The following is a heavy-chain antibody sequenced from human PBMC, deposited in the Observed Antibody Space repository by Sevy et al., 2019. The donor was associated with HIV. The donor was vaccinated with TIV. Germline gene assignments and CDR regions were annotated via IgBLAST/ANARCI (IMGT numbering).Heavy chain of an antibody. CDR2: ISSSSSYI. D-gene: IGHD3-10*01. CDR3: ARSLGNYYGSGTYQEDWFDP. CDR1: GFTFSIYT. J-gene: IGHJ5*02. Sequence: GGSLRLSCAASGFTFSIYTMNWVRQAPGKGLEWVSSISSSSSYIYYTDSVKGRFSISRDNAKNALFLQMNSLRAEDTAVDCCARSLGNYYGSGTYQEDWFDPWGQGTLVTVSS. V-gene: IGHV3-21*01.